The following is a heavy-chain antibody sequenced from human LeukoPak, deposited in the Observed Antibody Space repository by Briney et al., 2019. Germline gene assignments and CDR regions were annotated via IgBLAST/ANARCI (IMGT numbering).Heavy chain of an antibody. D-gene: IGHD1-1*01. Sequence: GASVKVSCKASGYTFTNYVMHWVRRAPGQRLEWMGWINVGNGDTKYSQKFQGRVTIARDTSASTAYMELSSLRSEDTAVYYCAGDRGGTGDFDYWGQGTLVTVSS. CDR1: GYTFTNYV. V-gene: IGHV1-3*01. J-gene: IGHJ4*02. CDR2: INVGNGDT. CDR3: AGDRGGTGDFDY.